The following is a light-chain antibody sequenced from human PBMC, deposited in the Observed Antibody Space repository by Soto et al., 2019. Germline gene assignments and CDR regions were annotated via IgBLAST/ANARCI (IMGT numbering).Light chain of an antibody. J-gene: IGKJ5*01. CDR3: QLYGISPH. CDR2: GVS. Sequence: EIVLTQSPGTLSLSPGERATLSCRASQSVSSNYFAWYQQKPGQAPRLLIYGVSSRATGIPDRFSGSGSGTDFTLTISRLEPEDFAVYYRQLYGISPHFGQGTRLEI. CDR1: QSVSSNY. V-gene: IGKV3-20*01.